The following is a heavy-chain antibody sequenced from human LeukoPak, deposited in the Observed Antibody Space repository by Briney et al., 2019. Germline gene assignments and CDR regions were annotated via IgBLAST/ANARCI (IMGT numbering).Heavy chain of an antibody. CDR3: AKDWLLWFGELLNYFDY. CDR1: GFTFSSYS. V-gene: IGHV3-21*01. CDR2: ISSSSYI. J-gene: IGHJ4*02. D-gene: IGHD3-10*01. Sequence: GVSLRLSCAASGFTFSSYSMNWVRQAPGKGLEWVSSISSSSYIYYADSVKGRFTISRDNAKNSLYLQMNSLRAEDTAVYYCAKDWLLWFGELLNYFDYWGQGTLVTVSS.